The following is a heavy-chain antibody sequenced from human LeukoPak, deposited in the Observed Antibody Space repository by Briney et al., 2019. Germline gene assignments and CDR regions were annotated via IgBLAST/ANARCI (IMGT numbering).Heavy chain of an antibody. CDR2: IYYSGST. Sequence: SETLSLTCTVSDSSISSGGYYWSWIRQHPGKGLEWIGYIYYSGSTYYNPSLKSRVTISVDTSKNQFSLKLSSVTAADTAVYYCARDLSVISAKGSAFDIWGQGTMVSVSS. J-gene: IGHJ3*02. V-gene: IGHV4-31*03. D-gene: IGHD4-11*01. CDR3: ARDLSVISAKGSAFDI. CDR1: DSSISSGGYY.